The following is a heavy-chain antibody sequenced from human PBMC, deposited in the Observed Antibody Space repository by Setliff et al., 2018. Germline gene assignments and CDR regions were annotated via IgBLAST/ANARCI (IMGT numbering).Heavy chain of an antibody. Sequence: SETLSLTCTVSGGSISSDYWSWIRQPPGKGLEWIGYIYSSGSTKYNPSLKSRVTISVDTSKNQFSLKLNSVTATDTAIYYCARSLGSGSYWNSRPFYSDYWGQGTLVTVSS. J-gene: IGHJ4*02. CDR3: ARSLGSGSYWNSRPFYSDY. V-gene: IGHV4-4*08. CDR1: GGSISSDY. CDR2: IYSSGST. D-gene: IGHD3-10*01.